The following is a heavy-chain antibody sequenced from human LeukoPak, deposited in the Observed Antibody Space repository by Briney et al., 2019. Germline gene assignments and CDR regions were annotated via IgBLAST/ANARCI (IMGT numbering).Heavy chain of an antibody. CDR1: GGSFSGYY. V-gene: IGHV4-34*01. CDR3: ARQRGYFDWYPPRV. Sequence: SETLSLTCAVYGGSFSGYYWSWIRQPPGKGLEWIGEINHSGSTNYNPSLKSRVTISVDTSKNQFSLKLSSVTAADTAVYYCARQRGYFDWYPPRVWGKGTTVTISS. D-gene: IGHD3-9*01. CDR2: INHSGST. J-gene: IGHJ6*04.